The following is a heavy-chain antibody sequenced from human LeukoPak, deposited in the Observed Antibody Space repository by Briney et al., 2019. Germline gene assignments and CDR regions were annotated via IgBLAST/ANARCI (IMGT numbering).Heavy chain of an antibody. CDR2: FDPEDGET. V-gene: IGHV1-24*01. Sequence: ASVKVSCKVSGYTLTELSMHWVRQAPGEGLEWMGGFDPEDGETINEQKFQGRVAMSEDTSTDTAYMELRSLTSDDTAGYYCARDPGYYDSSDYYYFDAFDIWGQGTMVTVSS. J-gene: IGHJ3*02. CDR3: ARDPGYYDSSDYYYFDAFDI. D-gene: IGHD3-22*01. CDR1: GYTLTELS.